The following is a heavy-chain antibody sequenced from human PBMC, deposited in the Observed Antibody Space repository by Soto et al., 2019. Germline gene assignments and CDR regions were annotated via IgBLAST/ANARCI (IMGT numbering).Heavy chain of an antibody. CDR3: AKDGASGSYPPYYYFGMDV. CDR1: GFTFSSYA. V-gene: IGHV3-23*01. J-gene: IGHJ6*02. D-gene: IGHD1-26*01. Sequence: PVGSLRLSCAASGFTFSSYAMSWVRQAPGKGLEWVSTISGSGGNAYYADSVKGRFSISRDNSKNTLRLQMNSLRADDTAVYYCAKDGASGSYPPYYYFGMDVWGQGTTVTVFS. CDR2: ISGSGGNA.